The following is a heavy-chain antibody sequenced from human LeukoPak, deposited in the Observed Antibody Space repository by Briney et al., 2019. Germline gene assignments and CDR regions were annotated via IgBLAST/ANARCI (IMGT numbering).Heavy chain of an antibody. CDR2: IIPIFGTA. CDR1: GGTFISYA. Sequence: SVKVSCKASGGTFISYAISWVRQAPGQGLEWMGGIIPIFGTANYAQKFQGRVTITADESTSTAYMELSSLRSEDTAVYYCARDISGDYGSHYFDYWGQGTLVTVSS. CDR3: ARDISGDYGSHYFDY. D-gene: IGHD4-17*01. V-gene: IGHV1-69*01. J-gene: IGHJ4*02.